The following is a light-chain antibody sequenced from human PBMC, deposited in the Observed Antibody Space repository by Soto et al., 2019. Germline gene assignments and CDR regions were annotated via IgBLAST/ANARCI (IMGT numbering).Light chain of an antibody. CDR3: AAWDDRLSGPGVV. J-gene: IGLJ2*01. CDR2: RNN. V-gene: IGLV1-47*01. Sequence: QSVLTQPPSASGTPGQRVTISCSGSSSNVGSYYVYWYQQLPGTAPKLLIYRNNQRPSGVPDRFSGSKSGTSASRAISGLRSEDEADYYCAAWDDRLSGPGVVFGGGTKLTVL. CDR1: SSNVGSYY.